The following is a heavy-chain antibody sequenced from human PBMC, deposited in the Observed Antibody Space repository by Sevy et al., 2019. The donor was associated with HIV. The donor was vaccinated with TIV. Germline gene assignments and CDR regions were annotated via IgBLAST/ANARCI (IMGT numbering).Heavy chain of an antibody. CDR3: ATPLRYFDWLPLGY. Sequence: ASVKVSCKASGGTFSGYAISWVRQAPGQGLEWMGGIIPIFGTANYAQKFQGRVTITADESTSTAYMELSSLRSEDTAVYYCATPLRYFDWLPLGYWGQGTLVTVSS. J-gene: IGHJ4*02. D-gene: IGHD3-9*01. V-gene: IGHV1-69*13. CDR1: GGTFSGYA. CDR2: IIPIFGTA.